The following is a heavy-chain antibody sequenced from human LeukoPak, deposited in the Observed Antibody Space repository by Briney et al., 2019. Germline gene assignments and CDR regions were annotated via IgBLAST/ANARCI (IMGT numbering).Heavy chain of an antibody. CDR2: INPNSGGT. J-gene: IGHJ4*02. CDR3: ARDRAYYYDSSGYYELDY. D-gene: IGHD3-22*01. Sequence: GASVKVSCKASGYTFTCYYMHWVRQAPGQGLEWMGRINPNSGGTNYAQKFQGRVTMNRDTSISTDYMEVSRQRSNDTAVYYCARDRAYYYDSSGYYELDYWGQGTLVTVSS. V-gene: IGHV1-2*06. CDR1: GYTFTCYY.